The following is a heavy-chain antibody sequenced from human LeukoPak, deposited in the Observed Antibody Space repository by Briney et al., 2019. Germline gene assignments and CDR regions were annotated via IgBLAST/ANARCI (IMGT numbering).Heavy chain of an antibody. J-gene: IGHJ4*02. Sequence: GGSLRLSCAASGFSFSSYWMSWVRQTPAKGLEFVANMNPDGSVRNYMDSVKGRFTISRDNAKKSVYLEMNSLRADDTAAYYCARDPGSSSFDLWGQGTLVTVSS. CDR3: ARDPGSSSFDL. D-gene: IGHD6-13*01. V-gene: IGHV3-7*01. CDR1: GFSFSSYW. CDR2: MNPDGSVR.